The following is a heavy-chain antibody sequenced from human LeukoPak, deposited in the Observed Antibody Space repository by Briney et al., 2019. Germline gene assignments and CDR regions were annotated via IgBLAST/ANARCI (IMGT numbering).Heavy chain of an antibody. V-gene: IGHV4-59*12. CDR3: ARIDYGDYDGDFDYYYYYMDV. Sequence: SETLSLTCTVSGGSISSYYWSWIRQPPGKGLEWIGYIYYSGSTNYNPSLKSRVTISVDTSKNQFSLKLSSVTAADTAVYYCARIDYGDYDGDFDYYYYYMDVWGKGTTVTVSS. CDR1: GGSISSYY. D-gene: IGHD4-17*01. CDR2: IYYSGST. J-gene: IGHJ6*03.